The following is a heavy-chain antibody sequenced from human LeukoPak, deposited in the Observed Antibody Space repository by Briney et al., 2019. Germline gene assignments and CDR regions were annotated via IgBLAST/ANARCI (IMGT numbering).Heavy chain of an antibody. V-gene: IGHV4-39*07. CDR3: ARDRPGITMILSWFDP. D-gene: IGHD3-22*01. CDR1: GGSISSSSYY. CDR2: IYYSGST. Sequence: SETLSLTCTVSGGSISSSSYYWGWIRQPPGKGLEWIESIYYSGSTYYNPSLKSRVTISVDTSKNQFSLKLSSVTAADTAVYYCARDRPGITMILSWFDPWGQGTLVTVSS. J-gene: IGHJ5*02.